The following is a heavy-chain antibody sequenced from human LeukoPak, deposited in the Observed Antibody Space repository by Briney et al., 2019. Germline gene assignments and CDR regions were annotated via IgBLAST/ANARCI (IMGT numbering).Heavy chain of an antibody. J-gene: IGHJ4*02. CDR3: ARDLYGVSHDY. CDR1: GFTFSSYA. V-gene: IGHV3-23*03. D-gene: IGHD4-17*01. CDR2: IYSSGST. Sequence: GGSLRLSCAASGFTFSSYAMSWVRQAPGKGLEWVSVIYSSGSTYYADSVTGRFTISRDNSKNTLYLQMNSLRAEDTAVYYCARDLYGVSHDYWGQGTLVTVSS.